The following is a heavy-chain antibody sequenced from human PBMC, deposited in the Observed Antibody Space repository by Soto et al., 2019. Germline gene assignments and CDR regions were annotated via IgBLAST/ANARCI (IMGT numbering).Heavy chain of an antibody. D-gene: IGHD6-13*01. CDR1: GFTFSSYG. V-gene: IGHV3-30*18. Sequence: QVQLVESGGGVVQPGRSLRLSCAASGFTFSSYGMHWVRQAPGKGLEWVAVISYDGSNKYYADSVKGRFTISRDNSKNTLYLQMNSLRAEDTAVYYCAKDPGSSSWYLEYWGQGTLVTVSS. CDR3: AKDPGSSSWYLEY. CDR2: ISYDGSNK. J-gene: IGHJ4*02.